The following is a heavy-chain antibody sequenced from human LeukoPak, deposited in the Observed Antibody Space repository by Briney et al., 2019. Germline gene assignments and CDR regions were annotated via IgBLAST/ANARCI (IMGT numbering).Heavy chain of an antibody. V-gene: IGHV3-23*01. CDR2: ISGSGGST. CDR1: GFTFSSYA. Sequence: GGSLRLSCAASGFTFSSYAMSWVRQAPGKGLEWVSAISGSGGSTYYADSLKGRFTISRDNSKNTLYLQMNSLRAEDTAVYYCAKPYYDILTGLRPFDPWGQGTLVTVSS. J-gene: IGHJ5*02. CDR3: AKPYYDILTGLRPFDP. D-gene: IGHD3-9*01.